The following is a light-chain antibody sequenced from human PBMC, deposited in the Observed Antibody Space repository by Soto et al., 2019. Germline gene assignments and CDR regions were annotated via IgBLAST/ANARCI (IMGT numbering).Light chain of an antibody. V-gene: IGKV3-11*01. CDR3: HQRQSWPRT. CDR1: QYVGTR. CDR2: YTS. Sequence: EIVLTQSPATLSSSPGETATLSCRASQYVGTRLAWYQHKPGQAPRLLIYYTSNRATGIPARFSGSGSGTDFTLTISSLEPEDFAIYYCHQRQSWPRTFGQGTKVEIK. J-gene: IGKJ1*01.